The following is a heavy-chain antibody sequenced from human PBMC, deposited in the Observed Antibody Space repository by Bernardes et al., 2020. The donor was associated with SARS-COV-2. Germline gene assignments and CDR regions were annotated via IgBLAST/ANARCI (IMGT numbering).Heavy chain of an antibody. CDR2: ISGSGGST. D-gene: IGHD4-4*01. CDR3: AKDSSIDYSNYVWAPGSYYFDY. Sequence: GWSLRLSCAASGFTFSSYAMSWVRQAPGKGLEWVSAISGSGGSTYYADSVKGRFTISRDNSKNTLYLQMNSLRAEDTAVYYCAKDSSIDYSNYVWAPGSYYFDYWGQGTLVTVSS. V-gene: IGHV3-23*01. CDR1: GFTFSSYA. J-gene: IGHJ4*02.